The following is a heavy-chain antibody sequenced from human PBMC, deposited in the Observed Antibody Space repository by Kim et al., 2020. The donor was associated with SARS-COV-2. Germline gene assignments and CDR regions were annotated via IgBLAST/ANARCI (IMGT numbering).Heavy chain of an antibody. CDR3: ARLPYYYDSRFDP. Sequence: YNPSLKSRVTISVDTSKNQFALKLSSVTAADTAVYYCARLPYYYDSRFDPWGQGTLVTVSS. D-gene: IGHD3-22*01. J-gene: IGHJ5*02. V-gene: IGHV4-39*01.